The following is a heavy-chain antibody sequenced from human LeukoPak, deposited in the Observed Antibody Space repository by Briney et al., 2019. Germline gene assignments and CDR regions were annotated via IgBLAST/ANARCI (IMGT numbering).Heavy chain of an antibody. Sequence: ASVKVSCKASGYTLTAYYLHWVRQAPGQGLEWMGRINPNSGGTTYAQKFQGRVTMTRDTSIGTAYMELSSLGSDDTAVYYCARPHYESSGLYVDAFDIWGQGTMVTVSS. CDR1: GYTLTAYY. CDR3: ARPHYESSGLYVDAFDI. D-gene: IGHD3-22*01. V-gene: IGHV1-2*06. J-gene: IGHJ3*02. CDR2: INPNSGGT.